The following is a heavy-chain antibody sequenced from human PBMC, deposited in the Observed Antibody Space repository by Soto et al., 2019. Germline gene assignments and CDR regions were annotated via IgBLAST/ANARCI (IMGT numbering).Heavy chain of an antibody. J-gene: IGHJ6*02. CDR3: ARGLNVLRFLEWLLDGMDV. CDR2: ISSSGSTI. D-gene: IGHD3-3*01. Sequence: QVQLVESGGGLVKPGGSLRLSCAASGFTFSDYYMSWIRQAPGKGLEWVSYISSSGSTIYYADSVKGRFTISRDNAKNSLYLQMNSLRAEDTTVYYWARGLNVLRFLEWLLDGMDVWGQGTTVTVSS. CDR1: GFTFSDYY. V-gene: IGHV3-11*01.